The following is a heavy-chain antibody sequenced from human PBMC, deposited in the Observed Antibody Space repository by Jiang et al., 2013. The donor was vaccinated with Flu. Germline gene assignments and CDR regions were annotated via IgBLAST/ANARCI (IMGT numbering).Heavy chain of an antibody. V-gene: IGHV3-23*01. CDR2: NGGGDTT. J-gene: IGHJ4*02. CDR3: AKAGTVYSGRYWGLLDD. D-gene: IGHD1-26*01. Sequence: NGGGDTTYYADSVKGRFTISRDNSKNTLYLQMNSLRAEDTAVYYCAKAGTVYSGRYWGLLDDWGQGALVTVSS.